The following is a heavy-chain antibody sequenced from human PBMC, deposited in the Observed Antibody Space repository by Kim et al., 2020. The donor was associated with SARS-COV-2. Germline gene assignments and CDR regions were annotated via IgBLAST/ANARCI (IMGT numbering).Heavy chain of an antibody. CDR2: ISAYNGNT. CDR1: GYTFTSSG. CDR3: ARDSSSWYWVNYYYYMDV. V-gene: IGHV1-18*01. D-gene: IGHD6-13*01. J-gene: IGHJ6*03. Sequence: ASVKVSCKASGYTFTSSGISWVRQAPGQGLEWMGWISAYNGNTNYAQKPQGRVTMTTDTSTSTAYMELRSLRSDDTAVYFRARDSSSWYWVNYYYYMDVWGKGTTVSVSS.